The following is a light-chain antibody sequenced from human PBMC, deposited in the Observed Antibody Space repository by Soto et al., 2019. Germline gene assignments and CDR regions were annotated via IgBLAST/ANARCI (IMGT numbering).Light chain of an antibody. CDR2: EVS. J-gene: IGLJ2*01. Sequence: QSALTQPPSASGSPGQSVTISCTGTSSDVGGYNYVSWYQQHPGKAPKLMIYEVSKRPSGVPDRFSGSKSGNTASLTVSGLQAEDEADYYCSSYAGSLVVIGGGTKLTVL. CDR1: SSDVGGYNY. V-gene: IGLV2-8*01. CDR3: SSYAGSLVV.